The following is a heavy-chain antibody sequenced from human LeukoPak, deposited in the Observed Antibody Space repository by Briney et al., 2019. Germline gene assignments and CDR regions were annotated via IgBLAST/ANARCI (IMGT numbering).Heavy chain of an antibody. CDR1: GYTFTSYD. D-gene: IGHD4-23*01. J-gene: IGHJ4*02. CDR3: ARAKLNLGGAFDY. V-gene: IGHV1-8*01. Sequence: GASVKVSCEASGYTFTSYDINWVRQATGQGLEWMGWMNPNRGNTGYAQKFQGRVTMSRNTSISTAYMELSSLRSEDTAVYYCARAKLNLGGAFDYWGQGTLVTVSS. CDR2: MNPNRGNT.